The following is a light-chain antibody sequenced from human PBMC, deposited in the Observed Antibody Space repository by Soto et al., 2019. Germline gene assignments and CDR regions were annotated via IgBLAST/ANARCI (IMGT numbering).Light chain of an antibody. CDR1: QSIRTD. Sequence: MLMTQSPAPLAVSPGERATLSCRASQSIRTDLAWYQQKPGQAPRLLIYGASSRATGIPDRFSGSGSGTDFTLTISRLEPEDFAVYYCQQYGSSPWTFGQGAKVDI. CDR2: GAS. J-gene: IGKJ1*01. CDR3: QQYGSSPWT. V-gene: IGKV3-20*01.